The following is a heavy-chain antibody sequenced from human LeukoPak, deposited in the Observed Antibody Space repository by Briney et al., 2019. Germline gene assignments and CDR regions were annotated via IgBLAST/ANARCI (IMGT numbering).Heavy chain of an antibody. CDR1: GLTVPII. V-gene: IGHV3-66*01. Sequence: GGSLRPSAAVSGLTVPIIRTRVRHAPGKGLEWVSVIYSGGSIYYADSVKGIFRISRDKSKHTTYLQMNSLRAEDTAGYYCANPPFCAVDCWGRGTLVTVSS. CDR3: ANPPFCAVDC. J-gene: IGHJ2*01. CDR2: IYSGGSI. D-gene: IGHD3-9*01.